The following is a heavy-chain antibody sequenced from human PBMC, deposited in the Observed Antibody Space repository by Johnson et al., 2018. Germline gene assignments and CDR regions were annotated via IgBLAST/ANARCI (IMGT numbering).Heavy chain of an antibody. CDR2: VSWNSGSK. D-gene: IGHD6-13*01. CDR3: ARDSRSIAAAGTDY. V-gene: IGHV3-9*01. J-gene: IGHJ4*02. CDR1: GFTFSNSD. Sequence: VQLVESGGGVVQPGRSLRLSCAASGFTFSNSDMNWVHQAPGKGLEWVSGVSWNSGSKAYADSVKGRFTISRDNAKNSLYLQMNSLRAEDTALYYCARDSRSIAAAGTDYWGQGTLVTVSS.